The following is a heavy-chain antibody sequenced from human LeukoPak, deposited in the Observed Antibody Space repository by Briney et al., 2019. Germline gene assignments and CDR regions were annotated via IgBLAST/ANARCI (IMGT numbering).Heavy chain of an antibody. V-gene: IGHV1-69*05. D-gene: IGHD3-10*01. CDR3: VRDGEGVAISVNYWFDP. CDR1: GGTFSSYA. J-gene: IGHJ5*02. CDR2: IIPIFGTA. Sequence: SVKVSCKASGGTFSSYAISWVRQAPGQGLEWMGGIIPIFGTANYAQKFQGRVTMTRDTSTSTAYMELRGLTSDDTAVYYCVRDGEGVAISVNYWFDPWGQGTLVTVSS.